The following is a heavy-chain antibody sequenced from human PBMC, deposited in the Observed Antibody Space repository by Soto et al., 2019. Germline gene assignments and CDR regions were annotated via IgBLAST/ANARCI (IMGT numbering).Heavy chain of an antibody. CDR3: AKLGVIGEFLSY. D-gene: IGHD3-16*01. CDR2: ISASGGST. J-gene: IGHJ4*02. CDR1: GFTFGIHA. Sequence: EVQLLESGGGLVQPGGSLRLSCAASGFTFGIHAMIWVRQAPGKGLEWVSFISASGGSTYYADSVKGRFTISRDNSKKTVYLQMNSPRGEDTAVYYCAKLGVIGEFLSYWGQGTLVTVSS. V-gene: IGHV3-23*01.